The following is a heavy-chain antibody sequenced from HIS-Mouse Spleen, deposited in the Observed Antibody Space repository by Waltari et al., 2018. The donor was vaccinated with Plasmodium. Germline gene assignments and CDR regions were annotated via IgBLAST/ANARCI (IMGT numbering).Heavy chain of an antibody. CDR3: ASLPRVEEVTTPFYYYYYGMDV. D-gene: IGHD4-4*01. Sequence: QLQLQESGPGLVKPSETLSLTCTVSGGSISSSSYYWGWIRQPPGKGLEWIGSITYSGSTYHKPSLKCRFSISVDTSNNQFPPKLRSVNAADTAVYYCASLPRVEEVTTPFYYYYYGMDVWGQGTTVTVSS. V-gene: IGHV4-39*01. CDR2: ITYSGST. J-gene: IGHJ6*02. CDR1: GGSISSSSYY.